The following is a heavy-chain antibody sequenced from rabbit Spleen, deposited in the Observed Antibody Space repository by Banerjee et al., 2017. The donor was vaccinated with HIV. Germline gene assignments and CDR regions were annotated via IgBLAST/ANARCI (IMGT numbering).Heavy chain of an antibody. V-gene: IGHV1S40*01. D-gene: IGHD8-1*01. Sequence: QSLEESGGGLVQPGASLTLTCTASGFSFSNKAVMCWVRQAPGKGLEWITCINAVTGKAVYASWAKGRFTISKTSSTTVTLQMTSLTAADTATYFCARDTGSSFSSYGMDLWGPGTLVTVS. J-gene: IGHJ6*01. CDR3: ARDTGSSFSSYGMDL. CDR2: INAVTGKA. CDR1: GFSFSNKAV.